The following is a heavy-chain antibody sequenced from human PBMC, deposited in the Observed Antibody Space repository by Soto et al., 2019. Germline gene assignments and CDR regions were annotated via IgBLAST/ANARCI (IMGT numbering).Heavy chain of an antibody. CDR1: GYSFTSYW. D-gene: IGHD2-15*01. V-gene: IGHV5-51*01. Sequence: ASVKVSCKTSGYSFTSYWIGWVRQMPGKGLEWMGIIYPGDSDTRYSPSFQGQVTISADKSISTAYLQWSSLKASDTAMYYCARQDCSGGSCYYYYGMDVWGQGTTVTVSS. CDR3: ARQDCSGGSCYYYYGMDV. CDR2: IYPGDSDT. J-gene: IGHJ6*02.